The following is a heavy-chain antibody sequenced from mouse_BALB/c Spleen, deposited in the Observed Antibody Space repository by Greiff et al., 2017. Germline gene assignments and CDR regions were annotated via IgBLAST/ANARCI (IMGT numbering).Heavy chain of an antibody. J-gene: IGHJ2*01. D-gene: IGHD2-2*01. V-gene: IGHV1-69*02. CDR2: IYPSDSYT. CDR3: TRAGYALNYFDY. CDR1: GYTFTSYW. Sequence: QVQLQQPGAELVRPGASVKLSCKASGYTFTSYWINWVKQRPGQGLEWIGNIYPSDSYTNYNQKFKDKATLTVDKSSSTAYMQLSSPTSEDSAVYYCTRAGYALNYFDYWGQGTTLTVSS.